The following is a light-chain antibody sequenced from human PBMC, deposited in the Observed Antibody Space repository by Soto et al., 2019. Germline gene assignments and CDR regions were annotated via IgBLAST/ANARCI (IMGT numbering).Light chain of an antibody. CDR3: HQYDDWSLT. Sequence: EIVMTQSPATLSVSPGERATLSCRASQNIHNNLAWFQQKPGQAPTFLIYGASTRATGIPARFSGSGSGKEFTLTISSLQSEDFAVYYCHQYDDWSLTFGGGTKVDIK. V-gene: IGKV3-15*01. CDR1: QNIHNN. CDR2: GAS. J-gene: IGKJ4*01.